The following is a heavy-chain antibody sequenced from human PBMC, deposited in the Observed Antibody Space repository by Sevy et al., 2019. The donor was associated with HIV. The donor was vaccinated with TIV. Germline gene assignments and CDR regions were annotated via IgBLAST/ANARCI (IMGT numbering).Heavy chain of an antibody. J-gene: IGHJ6*02. D-gene: IGHD6-19*01. Sequence: GGSLRLSCAASGFTFSSYSMNWVRQAPGKGLEWVSSISSSSSYIYHADSVKGRFTISRDNAKNSLYLQMNSLRAEDTAVYYCARDRTIAVAGMDVWGQGTTVTVSS. CDR2: ISSSSSYI. CDR3: ARDRTIAVAGMDV. V-gene: IGHV3-21*01. CDR1: GFTFSSYS.